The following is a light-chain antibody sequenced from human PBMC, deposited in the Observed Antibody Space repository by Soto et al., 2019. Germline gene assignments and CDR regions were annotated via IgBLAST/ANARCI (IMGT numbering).Light chain of an antibody. V-gene: IGKV1-33*01. CDR2: DAS. Sequence: DIQMTQSPSSLSASVGDRVTITCRASQDISNYLNPYQQRPGKDPKLLIYDASNLERGVPSRFSGTRSGTHFTFAITSLQPEDVATYYCQQSDSLPITFGQGTRLEI. CDR3: QQSDSLPIT. CDR1: QDISNY. J-gene: IGKJ5*01.